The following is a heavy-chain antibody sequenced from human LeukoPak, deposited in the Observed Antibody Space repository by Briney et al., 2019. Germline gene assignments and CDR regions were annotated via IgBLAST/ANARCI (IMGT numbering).Heavy chain of an antibody. CDR3: ARVAVAGTNWFDP. J-gene: IGHJ5*02. D-gene: IGHD6-19*01. CDR2: ITSSSTTI. Sequence: TGGSLRLSCAASGVTFSFYSMSWVRQAPGKGLEWVSYITSSSTTIYYADSVRGRFTISRDNAKNSLYLQMNSLGAEDTAVYYCARVAVAGTNWFDPWGQGTLVTVSS. CDR1: GVTFSFYS. V-gene: IGHV3-48*01.